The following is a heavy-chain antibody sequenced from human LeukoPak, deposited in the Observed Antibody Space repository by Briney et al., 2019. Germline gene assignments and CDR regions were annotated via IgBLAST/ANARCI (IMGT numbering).Heavy chain of an antibody. J-gene: IGHJ5*02. CDR3: AREPTYGSGSYYNPNNWFDP. Sequence: GSLRLSCAASGFTFSSYAMSWVRQAPGQGLEWVSAISGSAGSTFYADSVKGRFTISRDNAKNSLYLQMNSLRAEDTAVYYCAREPTYGSGSYYNPNNWFDPWGQGTLVTVSS. CDR2: ISGSAGST. D-gene: IGHD3-10*01. CDR1: GFTFSSYA. V-gene: IGHV3-23*01.